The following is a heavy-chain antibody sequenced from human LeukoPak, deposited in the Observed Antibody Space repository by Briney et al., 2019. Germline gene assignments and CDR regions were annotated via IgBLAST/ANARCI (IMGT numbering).Heavy chain of an antibody. J-gene: IGHJ5*02. CDR3: ARDFYTGVVVPVNWFDP. CDR1: GGSISSSNW. D-gene: IGHD2-2*01. V-gene: IGHV4-4*02. Sequence: SGTLSLTCAVSGGSISSSNWWSWVRQPPGKGLEWIGEIYHSGSTNYNPSLKSRVTISVDKSKNQFSLKLSSVTAADTAVYYCARDFYTGVVVPVNWFDPWGQGTLVTVSS. CDR2: IYHSGST.